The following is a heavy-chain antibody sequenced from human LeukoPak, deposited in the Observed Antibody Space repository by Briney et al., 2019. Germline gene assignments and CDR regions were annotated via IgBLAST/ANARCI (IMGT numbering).Heavy chain of an antibody. CDR1: GGSFSGYY. Sequence: SETLSLTCAVYGGSFSGYYWSWIRQPPGKGLEWIGENNHSGSTNYNPSLKSRVTISVDTSKNQFSLKLSSVTAADTAVYYCAREKNQEFVVVSAAIWTFDYWGQGTLVTVSS. CDR3: AREKNQEFVVVSAAIWTFDY. V-gene: IGHV4-34*01. D-gene: IGHD2-2*01. CDR2: NNHSGST. J-gene: IGHJ4*02.